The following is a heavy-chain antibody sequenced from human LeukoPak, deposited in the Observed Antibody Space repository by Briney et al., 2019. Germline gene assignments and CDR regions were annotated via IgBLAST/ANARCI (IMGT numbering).Heavy chain of an antibody. CDR3: AASSPQNWKTHEY. CDR2: FEPEDGET. V-gene: IGHV1-24*01. J-gene: IGHJ4*02. CDR1: GHTLIALS. Sequence: ASVTLSCKVSGHTLIALSMHWVRQAPGKGVEWLGGFEPEDGETIYAQQFQSRVTMTEDTSTDTPYMELSSLRSEDTAVYYCAASSPQNWKTHEYWGEGTLVTVSS. D-gene: IGHD1-1*01.